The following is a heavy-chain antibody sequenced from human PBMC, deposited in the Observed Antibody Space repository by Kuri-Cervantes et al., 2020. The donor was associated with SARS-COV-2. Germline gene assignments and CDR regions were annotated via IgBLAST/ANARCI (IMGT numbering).Heavy chain of an antibody. CDR3: AKDHELSDDAFDI. V-gene: IGHV3-23*01. J-gene: IGHJ3*02. CDR2: ISGDGGST. D-gene: IGHD3-16*02. CDR1: GFTFSSYS. Sequence: GESLKISCAASGFTFSSYSMNWVRQAPGKGLEWVSLISGDGGSTYYADSVKGRFTISRDNSKNTLYLQMNSLRAEDTAVYYCAKDHELSDDAFDIWGQGTMVTVSS.